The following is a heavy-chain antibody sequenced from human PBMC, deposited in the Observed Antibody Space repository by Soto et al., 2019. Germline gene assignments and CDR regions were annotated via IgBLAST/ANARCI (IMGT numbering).Heavy chain of an antibody. Sequence: GASVEVCCKESGYTFASCARQWVRQDKGKRLEWMGWINAGNGNTKYSQKFQGRFTLTRDTSASTAYMELSSLRSEDTAVYYCARVPWYSSSFYYYYYYMDVWGKGTTVTVSS. J-gene: IGHJ6*03. CDR3: ARVPWYSSSFYYYYYYMDV. V-gene: IGHV1-3*01. D-gene: IGHD6-6*01. CDR2: INAGNGNT. CDR1: GYTFASCA.